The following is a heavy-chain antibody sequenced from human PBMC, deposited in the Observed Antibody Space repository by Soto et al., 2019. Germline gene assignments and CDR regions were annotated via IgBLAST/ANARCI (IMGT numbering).Heavy chain of an antibody. Sequence: EVQLVESGGGLVKPGGSLRLSCAASGFTFSSYSMNWVRQAPGKGLEWVSSISSSSSYIYYADSVKGRFTISRDNAKNSLYLQRNILRAEDTAVYYCAPRGYGSGLTDWGQGTLVTVSS. V-gene: IGHV3-21*01. CDR2: ISSSSSYI. D-gene: IGHD3-10*01. J-gene: IGHJ4*02. CDR1: GFTFSSYS. CDR3: APRGYGSGLTD.